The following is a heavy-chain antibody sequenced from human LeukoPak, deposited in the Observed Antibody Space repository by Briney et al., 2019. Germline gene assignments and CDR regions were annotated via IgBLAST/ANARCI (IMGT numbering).Heavy chain of an antibody. CDR1: GYTFTGYY. Sequence: ASVKVSCKASGYTFTGYYMHWVRQAPGQGLEWMGWINPNSGGTNYAQKFQGRVTMTRDTSISTAYMELSRLRSDDTAVYYCARCVGDGTYYYDSSGYYYIYYWGQGTLVTVSS. V-gene: IGHV1-2*02. J-gene: IGHJ4*02. D-gene: IGHD3-22*01. CDR3: ARCVGDGTYYYDSSGYYYIYY. CDR2: INPNSGGT.